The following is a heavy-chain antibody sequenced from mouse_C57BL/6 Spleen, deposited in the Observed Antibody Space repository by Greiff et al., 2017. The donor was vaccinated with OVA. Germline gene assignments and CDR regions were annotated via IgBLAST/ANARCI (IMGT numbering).Heavy chain of an antibody. CDR2: IRNKANNHAT. J-gene: IGHJ1*03. CDR1: GFTFSDAW. Sequence: EVQLVESGGGLVQPGGSMKLSCAASGFTFSDAWMDWVRQSPEKGLEWVAEIRNKANNHATYYAESVKGRFTISRDDSKSSVYLQMNSLRAEDTGIYYCTRWDWDRYFDVWGTGTTVTVSS. D-gene: IGHD4-1*01. V-gene: IGHV6-6*01. CDR3: TRWDWDRYFDV.